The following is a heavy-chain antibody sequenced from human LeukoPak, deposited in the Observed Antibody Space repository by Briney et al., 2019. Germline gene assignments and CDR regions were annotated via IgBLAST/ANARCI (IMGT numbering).Heavy chain of an antibody. J-gene: IGHJ4*02. V-gene: IGHV4-34*01. Sequence: PSETLSLTCAVYGGSFSGYYWSWIRQPPGKGLEWIGEINHSGSTNYNPSLKSRVTISVDTSKNQFSLKLSSVTAADTAVYYCARGLPYVQYSYGSQFDYWGQGTLVTVSS. D-gene: IGHD5-18*01. CDR3: ARGLPYVQYSYGSQFDY. CDR2: INHSGST. CDR1: GGSFSGYY.